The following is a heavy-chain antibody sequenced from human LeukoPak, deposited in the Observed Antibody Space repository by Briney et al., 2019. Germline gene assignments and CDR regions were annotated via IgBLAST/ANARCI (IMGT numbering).Heavy chain of an antibody. D-gene: IGHD4-17*01. CDR1: GGTFSSYA. J-gene: IGHJ3*02. V-gene: IGHV1-69*06. CDR2: IIPIFGTA. Sequence: ASVKVSCNASGGTFSSYAISWVRQAPGQGLEWMGGIIPIFGTANYAQKFQGRVTITADKSTSTAYMELSSLRSEDTAVYYYASWQMTTVTTLAFDIWGQGTMVTVSS. CDR3: ASWQMTTVTTLAFDI.